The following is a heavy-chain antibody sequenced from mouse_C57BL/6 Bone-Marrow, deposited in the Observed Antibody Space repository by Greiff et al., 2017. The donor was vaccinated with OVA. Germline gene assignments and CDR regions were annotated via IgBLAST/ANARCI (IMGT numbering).Heavy chain of an antibody. CDR2: IHPNSGST. J-gene: IGHJ2*01. D-gene: IGHD1-1*01. CDR3: ARTGITTVVAHFDY. Sequence: QVQLQQPGAELVKPGASVKLSCKASGYTFTRYWMHWVKQRPGQGLEWIGMIHPNSGSTNYNEKFKSKATLTVDKSSSTAYMQLSSLTSEDSAVYYCARTGITTVVAHFDYWGQGTTLTVSS. CDR1: GYTFTRYW. V-gene: IGHV1-64*01.